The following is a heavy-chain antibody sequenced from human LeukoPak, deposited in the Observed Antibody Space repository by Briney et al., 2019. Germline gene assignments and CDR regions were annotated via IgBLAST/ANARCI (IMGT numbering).Heavy chain of an antibody. D-gene: IGHD3-22*01. J-gene: IGHJ3*02. V-gene: IGHV3-9*01. CDR2: ISWNSGSI. CDR3: AKALPPYYYDSSGFDAFDI. Sequence: PGGSLRLSCAASGFTFDDYAMHWVRQAPGKGLEWVSGISWNSGSIGYADSVKGRFTISRDNAKNSLYLQMNSLRAEDTALYYCAKALPPYYYDSSGFDAFDIWGQGTMVTVSS. CDR1: GFTFDDYA.